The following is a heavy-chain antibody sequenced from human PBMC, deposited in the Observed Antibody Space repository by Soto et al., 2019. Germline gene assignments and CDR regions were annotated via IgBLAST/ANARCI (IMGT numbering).Heavy chain of an antibody. V-gene: IGHV3-23*01. CDR3: AKDPWMELLYFDY. D-gene: IGHD1-7*01. CDR1: GFTFSSYA. CDR2: ISGSGGST. Sequence: PGGSLRLSCAASGFTFSSYAMSWVRQAPGKGLEWVPAISGSGGSTYYADSVKGRFTISRDNSKNTLYLQMNSLRAEDTAVYYCAKDPWMELLYFDYWGQGTLVTVSS. J-gene: IGHJ4*02.